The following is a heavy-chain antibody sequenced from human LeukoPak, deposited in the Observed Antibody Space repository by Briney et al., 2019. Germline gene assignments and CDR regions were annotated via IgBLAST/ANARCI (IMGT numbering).Heavy chain of an antibody. J-gene: IGHJ5*02. Sequence: GGSLRLSCTFTFNNYAMNWVRQAPGKGLEWVSAVSAGGATYYADSVKGRFTISRDNSKNTMFLQMNSLRVEDTAVYCCTKGSWFAPWGQGTLVTVPS. CDR1: TFNNYA. CDR2: VSAGGAT. CDR3: TKGSWFAP. V-gene: IGHV3-23*01.